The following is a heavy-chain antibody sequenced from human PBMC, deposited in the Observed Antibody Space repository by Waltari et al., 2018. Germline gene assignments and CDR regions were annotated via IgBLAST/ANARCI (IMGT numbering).Heavy chain of an antibody. CDR2: INHSGST. V-gene: IGHV4-34*01. CDR3: AREVTMVVRGILGAGQSDY. D-gene: IGHD4-17*01. CDR1: GGSFSGYY. Sequence: QVQLQQWGAGLLKPSETLSLTCAVYGGSFSGYYWSWIRQPPGKGLEWIGEINHSGSTNYNPSRKSRVTISVDTSKNQFSLKLSSVTAADTAVYYCAREVTMVVRGILGAGQSDYWGQGTLVTVSS. J-gene: IGHJ4*02.